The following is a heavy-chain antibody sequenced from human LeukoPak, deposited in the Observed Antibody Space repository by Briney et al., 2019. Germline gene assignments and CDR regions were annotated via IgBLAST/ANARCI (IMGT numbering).Heavy chain of an antibody. J-gene: IGHJ4*02. CDR2: IYPGDSDT. CDR1: GSTFTSYW. CDR3: ARARFCGGGSCYAEY. Sequence: ESLQISCQCSGSTFTSYWIGWVRQLPGKGLEWMGIIYPGDSDTRYSPSFQGQITISADKSISTAYLRWSSLKASDTAMYYCARARFCGGGSCYAEYWGQGTLVTVSS. D-gene: IGHD2-15*01. V-gene: IGHV5-51*01.